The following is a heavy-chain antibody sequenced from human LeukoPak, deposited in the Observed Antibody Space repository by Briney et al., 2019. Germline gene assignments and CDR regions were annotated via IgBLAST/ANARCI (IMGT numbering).Heavy chain of an antibody. Sequence: PSETLSLTCTVSGDSISSSDYYWGWIRQPPGKGLEWIGCISYSGTAYYNPSLKSRVTMSVDTSKSQFALKLSSVTAADTAMYYCARHLSYGGNSAWGYWGQGTLVTVSS. CDR1: GDSISSSDYY. D-gene: IGHD4-23*01. CDR2: ISYSGTA. V-gene: IGHV4-39*01. J-gene: IGHJ4*02. CDR3: ARHLSYGGNSAWGY.